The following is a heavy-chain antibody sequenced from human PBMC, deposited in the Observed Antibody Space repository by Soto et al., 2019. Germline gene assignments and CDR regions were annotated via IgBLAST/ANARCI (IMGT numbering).Heavy chain of an antibody. Sequence: QVQLQQWGAGLLKPSETLSLTCAVYGGSFSGYYWSWIRQPPGKGLEWIGEINHSGSTNYNPSLKSRVTISVDTSKNQFSLKLSSVTAADTAVYYCAKVQQLAPDNYYGMDVWGQGTTVTVSS. CDR1: GGSFSGYY. CDR3: AKVQQLAPDNYYGMDV. CDR2: INHSGST. J-gene: IGHJ6*02. D-gene: IGHD6-13*01. V-gene: IGHV4-34*01.